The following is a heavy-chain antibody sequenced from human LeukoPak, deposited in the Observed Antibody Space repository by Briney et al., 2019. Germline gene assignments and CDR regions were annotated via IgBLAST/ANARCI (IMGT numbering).Heavy chain of an antibody. CDR1: DFTFSTYT. V-gene: IGHV3-21*01. CDR3: AKAPPGVNTGTAFDS. CDR2: ISAGSRTI. J-gene: IGHJ3*02. Sequence: GGCLRLSCAASDFTFSTYTMNWVRQAPGKGLEWVSCISAGSRTIYYADSVKGRFNISSDNDQKLLFLQMNSLRAEDTAIYYCAKAPPGVNTGTAFDSWGRGTMVTVSS. D-gene: IGHD4-17*01.